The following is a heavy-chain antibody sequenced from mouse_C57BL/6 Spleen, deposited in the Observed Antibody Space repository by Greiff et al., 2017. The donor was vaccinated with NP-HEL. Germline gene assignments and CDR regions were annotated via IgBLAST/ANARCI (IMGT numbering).Heavy chain of an antibody. J-gene: IGHJ4*01. D-gene: IGHD4-1*01. CDR2: IYPGSGST. V-gene: IGHV1-55*01. Sequence: QVQLQQPGAELVKPGASVKMSCKASGYTFTSYWITWVKQRPGQGLEGIGNIYPGSGSTNYNEKFKSKATLTVDTSSSTAYMQLSSLTSEDSAVYYCARAGSAMDYWGQGTSVTVSS. CDR3: ARAGSAMDY. CDR1: GYTFTSYW.